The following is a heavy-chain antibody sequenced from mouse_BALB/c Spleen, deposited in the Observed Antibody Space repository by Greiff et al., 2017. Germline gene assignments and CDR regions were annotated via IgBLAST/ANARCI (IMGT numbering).Heavy chain of an antibody. CDR2: INPSTGYT. D-gene: IGHD2-1*01. CDR1: GYTFTSYW. CDR3: ARNGNYADYYAMDY. Sequence: QVQLQQSGAELAKPGASVKMSCKASGYTFTSYWMHWVKQRPGQGLEWIGYINPSTGYTEYNQKFKDKATLTADKSSSTAYMQLSSLTSEDSAVYYCARNGNYADYYAMDYWGQGTSVTVSS. V-gene: IGHV1-7*01. J-gene: IGHJ4*01.